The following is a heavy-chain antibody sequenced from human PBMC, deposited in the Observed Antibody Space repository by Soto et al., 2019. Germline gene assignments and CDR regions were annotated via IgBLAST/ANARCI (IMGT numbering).Heavy chain of an antibody. D-gene: IGHD6-6*01. J-gene: IGHJ5*01. Sequence: PSETLSLTCTVSGDSISTYYWSWIRQSTGKGLEWIGYIFYSGSTNYNPSLKSRVTISVDTSKNQFSLKLSSVTAADTAVYYCARDRGGTIEARRGWFDSWGQGMLVTVSS. CDR2: IFYSGST. CDR3: ARDRGGTIEARRGWFDS. V-gene: IGHV4-59*01. CDR1: GDSISTYY.